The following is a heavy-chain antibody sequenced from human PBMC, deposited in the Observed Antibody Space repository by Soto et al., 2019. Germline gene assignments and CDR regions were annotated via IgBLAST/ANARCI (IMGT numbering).Heavy chain of an antibody. Sequence: EVQLVESGGGLVQPGGSLRLSCAASGFTFISYWMHWVRQAPGKGLVWVSRINSDGSSTSYADSVKGRFTISRDNAKNTLYLQMNSLRAEDTAVYYCAIFNGDFWRGYYLDYWGQGTLVTVSS. D-gene: IGHD3-3*01. J-gene: IGHJ4*02. V-gene: IGHV3-74*01. CDR3: AIFNGDFWRGYYLDY. CDR2: INSDGSST. CDR1: GFTFISYW.